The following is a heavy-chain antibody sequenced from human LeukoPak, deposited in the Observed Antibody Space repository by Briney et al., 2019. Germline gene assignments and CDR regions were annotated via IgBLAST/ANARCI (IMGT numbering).Heavy chain of an antibody. Sequence: GRSLRLSCAASGFTFSSYGMHWVRQAPGKGLEGVAVIWYDGSNKYYAKSVKGRFTISRDNPKNTLYLQMNSLRAEDTAMYFCARDDYGGYFDYWGQGTLVTVSS. J-gene: IGHJ4*02. V-gene: IGHV3-33*01. D-gene: IGHD4-23*01. CDR3: ARDDYGGYFDY. CDR1: GFTFSSYG. CDR2: IWYDGSNK.